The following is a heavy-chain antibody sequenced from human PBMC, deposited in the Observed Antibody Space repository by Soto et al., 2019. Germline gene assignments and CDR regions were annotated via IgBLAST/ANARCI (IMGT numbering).Heavy chain of an antibody. CDR1: GGSISSGGYS. CDR2: IYHSGST. D-gene: IGHD3-22*01. Sequence: SETLSLTCAVSGGSISSGGYSWSWIRQPPGKGLEWIGYIYHSGSTYYNPSLKSRVTISVNRSKNQFSLKLSSVTAADTAVYYCARIRNNPSDSSGYYFDYWGQGTLVTVSS. CDR3: ARIRNNPSDSSGYYFDY. J-gene: IGHJ4*02. V-gene: IGHV4-30-2*01.